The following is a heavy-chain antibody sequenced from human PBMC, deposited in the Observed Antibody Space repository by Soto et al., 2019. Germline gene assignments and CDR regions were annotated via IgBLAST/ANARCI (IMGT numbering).Heavy chain of an antibody. CDR3: ARVRSGARASYYFDY. D-gene: IGHD1-1*01. CDR2: INAGNGNT. V-gene: IGHV1-3*01. Sequence: ASVKVSCKASGYTFTSYAMHWVRQAPGQRLEWMGWINAGNGNTKYSQKFQGRVTITRDTSASTAYMELSSLRSEDTAVYYCARVRSGARASYYFDYRGQGTLVTVSS. CDR1: GYTFTSYA. J-gene: IGHJ4*02.